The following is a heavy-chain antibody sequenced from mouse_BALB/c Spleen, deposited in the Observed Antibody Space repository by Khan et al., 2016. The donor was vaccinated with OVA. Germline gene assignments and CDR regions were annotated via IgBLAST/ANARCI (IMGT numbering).Heavy chain of an antibody. V-gene: IGHV1-59*01. Sequence: QVQLQQPGAELVRPGTSVKLSCKASGYSFTSYWMNWVKQRPGQGLEWIGLIHPFDSETRLNQKFKDKAQLTVDKSSSTTYMQLSIPTSEDSAVYYCARGNTASYWYFGVWGAGTTVTVSS. CDR1: GYSFTSYW. CDR2: IHPFDSET. D-gene: IGHD1-2*01. CDR3: ARGNTASYWYFGV. J-gene: IGHJ1*01.